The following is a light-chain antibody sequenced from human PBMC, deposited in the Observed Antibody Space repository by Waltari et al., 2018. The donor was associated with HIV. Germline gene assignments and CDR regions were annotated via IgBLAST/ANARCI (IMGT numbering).Light chain of an antibody. CDR2: GAS. CDR3: QQLHSFPFT. CDR1: QSVNSN. Sequence: EIVMTQSPATLSVSPGERATLSCRASQSVNSNLAWYQQKPGQAPRLVIYGASTRATGIPARFSGSGSGTEFTLTISSLQSEDFATYYCQQLHSFPFTFGPGTKVDI. J-gene: IGKJ3*01. V-gene: IGKV3-15*01.